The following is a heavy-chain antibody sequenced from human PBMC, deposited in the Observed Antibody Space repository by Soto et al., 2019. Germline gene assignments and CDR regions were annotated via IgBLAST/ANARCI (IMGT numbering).Heavy chain of an antibody. Sequence: WVAVRVSCKDSGYAFTGYYMHWVRQAPGRGLEGVGWINPNRGGTNYAQKFQDRVTMTRNTSISTAYTELSRLRSDDTAGYYFAIDLTNGAFDISGQGTMVTVSS. CDR1: GYAFTGYY. V-gene: IGHV1-2*02. J-gene: IGHJ3*02. CDR3: AIDLTNGAFDI. CDR2: INPNRGGT.